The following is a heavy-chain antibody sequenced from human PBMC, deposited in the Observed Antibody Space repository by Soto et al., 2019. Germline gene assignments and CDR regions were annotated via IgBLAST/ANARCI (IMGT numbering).Heavy chain of an antibody. CDR1: GGTFSSYA. V-gene: IGHV1-69*12. D-gene: IGHD6-13*01. CDR3: GRVRGGAAGSSMEGGWFDS. CDR2: IIPIFGRA. J-gene: IGHJ5*01. Sequence: QVQLVQSGAEVKKPGSSVKVSCKASGGTFSSYAISWLRQAPGQGLEWMGGIIPIFGRANYAQKFQGRVTVTAAASASKAYMERSSKRSADTAVYFLGRVRGGAAGSSMEGGWFDSLGQGTVVTVSS.